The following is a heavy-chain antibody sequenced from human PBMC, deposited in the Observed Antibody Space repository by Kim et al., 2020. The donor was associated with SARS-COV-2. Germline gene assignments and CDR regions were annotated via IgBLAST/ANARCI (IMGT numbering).Heavy chain of an antibody. V-gene: IGHV3-30*01. Sequence: NKNYAESVKGRFTISRDHSKNTQYLQMNSLRAEDTAVYYCARGGEGYFDYWGQGTLVTVSS. D-gene: IGHD2-21*01. CDR3: ARGGEGYFDY. J-gene: IGHJ4*02. CDR2: NK.